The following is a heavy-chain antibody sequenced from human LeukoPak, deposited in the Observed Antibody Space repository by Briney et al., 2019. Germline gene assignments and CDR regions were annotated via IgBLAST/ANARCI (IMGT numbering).Heavy chain of an antibody. CDR2: IYYSGGT. J-gene: IGHJ4*02. CDR3: ARQRAGPLHYFDY. Sequence: KAPETLSLTCTVSGGSISSYYWSWIRQPPGKGLEWIGYIYYSGGTNYNPSLKSRVTISVDTSKNQFSLRLSSVTAADTAVYYCARQRAGPLHYFDYWGQGTLVTVSS. V-gene: IGHV4-59*08. CDR1: GGSISSYY. D-gene: IGHD1-26*01.